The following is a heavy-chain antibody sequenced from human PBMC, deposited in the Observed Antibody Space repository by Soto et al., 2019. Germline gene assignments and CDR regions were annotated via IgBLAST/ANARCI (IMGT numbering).Heavy chain of an antibody. J-gene: IGHJ4*02. D-gene: IGHD6-19*01. CDR1: GDSVSSNSAA. CDR2: TYYGSKWYN. V-gene: IGHV6-1*01. CDR3: ARGPYSSGWLVLDY. Sequence: PSQTLSLTCAISGDSVSSNSAAWNWIRQSPSRGLEWLGRTYYGSKWYNDYAVSVKSRITINPDTSKNQFSLQLNSVTPEDTAVYYCARGPYSSGWLVLDYWGQGTLVTVSS.